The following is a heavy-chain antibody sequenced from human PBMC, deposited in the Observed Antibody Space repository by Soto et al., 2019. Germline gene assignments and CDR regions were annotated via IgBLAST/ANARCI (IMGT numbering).Heavy chain of an antibody. Sequence: PSETLSLTCTVSGGSIRDYYWSWIRQPPGKRPEWVGVVHSTGNTKYNPSLKSRVSMSQDTSKSQLSLKLSTVTAADTAVYYCARHGITAALGTGAFDIWGQGTMVT. CDR2: VHSTGNT. D-gene: IGHD6-13*01. J-gene: IGHJ3*02. V-gene: IGHV4-59*08. CDR3: ARHGITAALGTGAFDI. CDR1: GGSIRDYY.